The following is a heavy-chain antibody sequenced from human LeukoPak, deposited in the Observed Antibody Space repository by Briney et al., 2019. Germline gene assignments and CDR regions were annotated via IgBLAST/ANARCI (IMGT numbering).Heavy chain of an antibody. Sequence: PGESLKISCEVSGYTFTSYWIGWVRQMPGKGLEWMGIIYPGDSGIRYSPSFQGQVTISADKSITTAYLQWSSLKASDTAVYYCARRPYWAPDYFDYWAREPWSPSPQ. D-gene: IGHD2-15*01. CDR2: IYPGDSGI. J-gene: IGHJ4*02. CDR1: GYTFTSYW. CDR3: ARRPYWAPDYFDY. V-gene: IGHV5-51*01.